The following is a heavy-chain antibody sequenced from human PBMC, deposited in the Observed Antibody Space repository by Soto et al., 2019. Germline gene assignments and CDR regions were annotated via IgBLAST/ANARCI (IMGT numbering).Heavy chain of an antibody. CDR3: ARDLGSAAFDI. J-gene: IGHJ3*02. CDR2: IYYSGST. V-gene: IGHV4-59*01. CDR1: GGSISSYY. Sequence: PSETLSLTCTVSGGSISSYYWSWIRQPPGKGLEYIGNIYYSGSTNYNPSLKSRVTISVDTSKNQFSLKLSSVTAADTAVYYCARDLGSAAFDIWGQGTMVTVSS. D-gene: IGHD1-26*01.